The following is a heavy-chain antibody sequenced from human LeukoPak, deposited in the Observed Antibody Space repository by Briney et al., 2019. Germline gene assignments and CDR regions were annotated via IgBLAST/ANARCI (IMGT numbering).Heavy chain of an antibody. CDR2: INHSGST. V-gene: IGHV4-34*01. Sequence: NPSETLSLTCAVYGGSFSGYYWSWIRQPPGKGLEWIGEINHSGSTNYNPSLKSRVTISVDTSKNQFSLKLSSVTAADTAVYYCARRKKVLRYFDWLGPGGGENWFDPWGQGTLVTVSS. CDR3: ARRKKVLRYFDWLGPGGGENWFDP. CDR1: GGSFSGYY. J-gene: IGHJ5*02. D-gene: IGHD3-9*01.